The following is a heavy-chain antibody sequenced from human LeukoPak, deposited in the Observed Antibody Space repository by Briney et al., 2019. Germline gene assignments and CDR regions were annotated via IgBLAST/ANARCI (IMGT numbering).Heavy chain of an antibody. D-gene: IGHD4-17*01. CDR1: GYSFTSYW. CDR2: IYPGDSDT. V-gene: IGHV5-51*01. Sequence: GESLKISCKGSGYSFTSYWIGWVRQMPGKGLEWMGIIYPGDSDTRYSPSFQGQVTISADKSISTAYLQWSSLKASDTAVYYCARRNDYGDYATAFDIWGQGTMVTVSS. J-gene: IGHJ3*02. CDR3: ARRNDYGDYATAFDI.